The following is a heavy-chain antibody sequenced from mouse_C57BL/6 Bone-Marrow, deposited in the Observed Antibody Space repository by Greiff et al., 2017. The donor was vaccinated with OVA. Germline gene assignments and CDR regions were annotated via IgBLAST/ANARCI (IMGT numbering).Heavy chain of an antibody. CDR2: IHPNSGST. Sequence: VQLQQPGAELVKPGASVKLSCKTSGYTFTSYWMHWVKQRPGQGLEWIGMIHPNSGSTNYNEKFKSKATLTVDKSSRTAYMQLSSLTSEDSAVYYYARGGFYYSNYVGWYFDVWGRGTAATVTA. CDR1: GYTFTSYW. CDR3: ARGGFYYSNYVGWYFDV. V-gene: IGHV1-64*01. D-gene: IGHD2-5*01. J-gene: IGHJ1*03.